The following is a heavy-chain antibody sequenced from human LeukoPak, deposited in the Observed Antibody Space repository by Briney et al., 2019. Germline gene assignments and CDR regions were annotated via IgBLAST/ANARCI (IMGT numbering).Heavy chain of an antibody. CDR1: GFAFSKFW. V-gene: IGHV3-7*01. D-gene: IGHD3-3*01. CDR3: ARDGYYDFWSGYHGHFDY. J-gene: IGHJ4*02. Sequence: PGGSLRLSCTASGFAFSKFWMSWVRQAPGKGLEWVANIKQDGSEKYYVDSVKGRFTISRDNAKNSLYLQMNSLRAEDTAVYYCARDGYYDFWSGYHGHFDYWGQGTLVTVSS. CDR2: IKQDGSEK.